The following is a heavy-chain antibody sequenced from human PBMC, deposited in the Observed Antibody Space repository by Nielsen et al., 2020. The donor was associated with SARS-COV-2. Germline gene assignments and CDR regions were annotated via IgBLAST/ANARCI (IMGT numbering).Heavy chain of an antibody. J-gene: IGHJ3*02. V-gene: IGHV3-30*02. CDR2: IRSDGSNE. CDR1: GFTFSSYV. D-gene: IGHD4-23*01. Sequence: GESLKISCAASGFTFSSYVMHWVRQAPGKGLEWVAFIRSDGSNEVCAHVKGRFTISRDNSQNTLSLQMNSLRAEDTAMYYCAKEPVTSNPFEIWGHGTMVTVSS. CDR3: AKEPVTSNPFEI.